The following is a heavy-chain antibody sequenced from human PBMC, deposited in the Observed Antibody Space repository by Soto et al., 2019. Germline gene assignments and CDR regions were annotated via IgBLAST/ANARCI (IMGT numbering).Heavy chain of an antibody. J-gene: IGHJ5*02. D-gene: IGHD3-10*01. Sequence: GGSLSLSFAASLFTFPDYALHLVRHAPGKGLQWLAIISNVGSNKYYADSLKGRFTISRDNSKNTLYLQMTSLRAEDTAVYYCARDFRAGGIGECDPCGQGTLVSVSS. CDR3: ARDFRAGGIGECDP. CDR2: ISNVGSNK. V-gene: IGHV3-30-3*01. CDR1: LFTFPDYA.